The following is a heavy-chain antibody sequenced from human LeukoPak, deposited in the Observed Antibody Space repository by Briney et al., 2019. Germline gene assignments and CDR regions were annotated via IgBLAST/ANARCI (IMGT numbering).Heavy chain of an antibody. CDR3: ARAPSEIGGYYPEYFRH. J-gene: IGHJ1*01. V-gene: IGHV3-74*01. Sequence: GESRRLSCAASGFTFSSYWMHWVRQAPGKGLVWVSRIKSDGKTNYADSVKGRFTISRDNAKNTVSLQMNSLRAEDTGVYYCARAPSEIGGYYPEYFRHWGQGTLVTVSS. CDR2: IKSDGKT. CDR1: GFTFSSYW. D-gene: IGHD3-22*01.